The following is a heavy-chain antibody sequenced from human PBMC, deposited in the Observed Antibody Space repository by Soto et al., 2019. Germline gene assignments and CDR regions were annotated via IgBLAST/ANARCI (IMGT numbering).Heavy chain of an antibody. V-gene: IGHV1-8*01. J-gene: IGHJ5*02. CDR2: MNPNSGNT. CDR1: VFTFTSYD. D-gene: IGHD4-17*01. Sequence: ASAQVSGNASVFTFTSYDINLVRQATGQGLEYLGWMNPNSGNTAYVQKFQGRVTMTWDTSITTAYMELSSLRSEDTAVYFCARGIKYGAYSRWFDPWGQGTLVTVSS. CDR3: ARGIKYGAYSRWFDP.